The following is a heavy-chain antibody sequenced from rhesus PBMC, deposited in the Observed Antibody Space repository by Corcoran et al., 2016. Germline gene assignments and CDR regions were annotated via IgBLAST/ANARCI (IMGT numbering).Heavy chain of an antibody. CDR2: IYGRSTST. CDR1: GGSISDSYR. Sequence: QVQLQESGPGVVKPSETLSLTCAVSGGSISDSYRWSWIRQPPGQGLEWIGYIYGRSTSTNYNPFLRSQVTISKDTSKSQVSLKLSSVTAADTAVYYCAREAFSSGWYFDYWGQGVLVTVSS. J-gene: IGHJ4*01. D-gene: IGHD6-31*01. CDR3: AREAFSSGWYFDY. V-gene: IGHV4S10*01.